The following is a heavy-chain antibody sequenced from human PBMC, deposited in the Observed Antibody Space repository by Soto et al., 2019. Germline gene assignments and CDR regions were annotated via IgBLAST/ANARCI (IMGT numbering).Heavy chain of an antibody. D-gene: IGHD2-2*01. CDR3: ARTRQRRPVFYVDY. J-gene: IGHJ4*02. V-gene: IGHV1-69*01. Sequence: QVQLMQSGAEVTKPGSSVKVSCKASGGPFNTFGISWVRQAPGQGLEWMGGIIPKYGTTNYARRFQGRVTITADESTTTADLELSSLRHDDTAIEYGARTRQRRPVFYVDYWGQGTPISVTS. CDR2: IIPKYGTT. CDR1: GGPFNTFG.